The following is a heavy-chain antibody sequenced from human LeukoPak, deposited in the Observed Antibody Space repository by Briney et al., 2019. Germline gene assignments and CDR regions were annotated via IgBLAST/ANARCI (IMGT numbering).Heavy chain of an antibody. Sequence: ASVKVSCKASGYTFTSYGISWVRQAPGRGLEWMGWISAYNGNTNYAQKLQGRVTMTTDTSTSTAYMELRSLRSDDTAVYYCAREGSYYDSSGYDIWGQGTMVTVSS. CDR3: AREGSYYDSSGYDI. D-gene: IGHD3-22*01. CDR2: ISAYNGNT. V-gene: IGHV1-18*01. J-gene: IGHJ3*02. CDR1: GYTFTSYG.